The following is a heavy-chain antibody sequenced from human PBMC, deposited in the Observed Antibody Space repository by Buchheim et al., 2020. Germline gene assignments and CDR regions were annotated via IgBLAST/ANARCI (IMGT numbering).Heavy chain of an antibody. J-gene: IGHJ4*02. CDR1: GGSISSYY. Sequence: QVQLQESGPGLVKPSETLSLTCTVSGGSISSYYWSWIRQPPGKGLEWIGYIYYSGSTNYNPSLKSRVTISVDTSKNQFSLKLSSVTAADTAVYYCAGESSSSGGVDYWGQGTL. V-gene: IGHV4-59*01. CDR3: AGESSSSGGVDY. D-gene: IGHD6-6*01. CDR2: IYYSGST.